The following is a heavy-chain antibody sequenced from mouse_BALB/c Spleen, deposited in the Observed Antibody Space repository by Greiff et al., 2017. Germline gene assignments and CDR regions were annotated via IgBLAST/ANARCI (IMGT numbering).Heavy chain of an antibody. CDR1: GYSFTSYW. J-gene: IGHJ4*01. CDR3: ARGLYYAMDY. Sequence: VKLMESGPQLVRPGASVKISCKASGYSFTSYWMHWVKQRPGQGLEWIGMIDPSDSETRLNQKFKDKATLTVDKSSSTAYMQLSSPTSEDSAVYYCARGLYYAMDYWGQGTSVTVSS. V-gene: IGHV1S126*01. D-gene: IGHD2-13*01. CDR2: IDPSDSET.